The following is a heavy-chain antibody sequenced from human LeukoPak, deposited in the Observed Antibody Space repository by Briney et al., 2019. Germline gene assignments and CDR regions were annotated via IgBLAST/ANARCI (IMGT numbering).Heavy chain of an antibody. CDR3: AIGRLIYNPFDY. CDR2: ISSTNSYI. V-gene: IGHV3-21*01. Sequence: GGSLRLSCAASGFTFSTYSINWVRQAPGKGLEWVSSISSTNSYIYYADSVKGRFTISRDNAKNSVSLQMNSLRAEDTAVYYCAIGRLIYNPFDYWGQGTLVTVSS. J-gene: IGHJ4*02. D-gene: IGHD1-14*01. CDR1: GFTFSTYS.